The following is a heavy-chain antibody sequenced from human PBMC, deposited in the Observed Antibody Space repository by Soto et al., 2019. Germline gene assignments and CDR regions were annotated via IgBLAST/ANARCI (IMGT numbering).Heavy chain of an antibody. V-gene: IGHV4-34*01. CDR1: GGSFSGYY. CDR2: INHSGST. CDR3: ARVVATIPSGYMLFDY. Sequence: QVQLQQWGAGLLKPSETLSLTCAVYGGSFSGYYWSWIRQPPGKGLEWIGEINHSGSTNYNPSLKSRVTISVDTSKNQFSPKLSSVTAADTAVYSCARVVATIPSGYMLFDYWGQGTLVTVSS. D-gene: IGHD5-12*01. J-gene: IGHJ4*02.